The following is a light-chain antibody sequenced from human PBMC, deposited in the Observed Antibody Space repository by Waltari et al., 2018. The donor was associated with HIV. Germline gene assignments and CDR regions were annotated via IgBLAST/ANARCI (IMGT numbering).Light chain of an antibody. Sequence: QSALTPPAAVSGSPGQSITISCTGARGDVGTYNSLSWYQQLQGKAPKLIIYEVSNRPSGLSNRFSGSKSGNTASLTISGLQAEDEGYYYCSSYTSRDTFVFGTGTEVTVL. CDR2: EVS. J-gene: IGLJ1*01. V-gene: IGLV2-14*01. CDR1: RGDVGTYNS. CDR3: SSYTSRDTFV.